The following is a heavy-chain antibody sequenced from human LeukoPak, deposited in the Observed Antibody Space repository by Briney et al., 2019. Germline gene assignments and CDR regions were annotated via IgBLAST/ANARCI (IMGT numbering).Heavy chain of an antibody. J-gene: IGHJ6*03. CDR2: ISYNGDTI. D-gene: IGHD6-13*01. V-gene: IGHV3-48*04. CDR3: ARDFRARIAAAGTTYYYYYMDV. Sequence: GGSLRLSCAASGFTFSIYSMNWVRQAPGKGLEWVSFISYNGDTILYADSVKGRFTTSRDNAKNSLYLQMNSLRAGDTAVYYCARDFRARIAAAGTTYYYYYMDVWGKGTTVTVSS. CDR1: GFTFSIYS.